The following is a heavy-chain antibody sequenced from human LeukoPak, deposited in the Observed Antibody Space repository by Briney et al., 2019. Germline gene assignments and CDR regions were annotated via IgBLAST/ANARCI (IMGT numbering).Heavy chain of an antibody. D-gene: IGHD1-7*01. CDR3: ESELEWNYDCDVYGMDV. V-gene: IGHV6-1*01. CDR1: GDGVSSNSAA. Sequence: QTRSLTCAISGDGVSSNSAAGNGIRQSPSRGLEWLGRTYYRSKLYNDYSVAVKIRITINPDTSNNQCGVQLNSVTPEDTAVYSCESELEWNYDCDVYGMDVWGQGTTVTVSS. J-gene: IGHJ6*02. CDR2: TYYRSKLYN.